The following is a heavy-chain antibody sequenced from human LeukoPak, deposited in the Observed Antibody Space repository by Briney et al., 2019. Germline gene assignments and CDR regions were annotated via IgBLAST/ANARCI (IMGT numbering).Heavy chain of an antibody. CDR3: ARGPTISGTGYFDY. CDR1: GESFNRYY. CDR2: IDHRGDT. V-gene: IGHV4-34*01. D-gene: IGHD1-7*01. J-gene: IGHJ4*03. Sequence: SETLSLTCAVYGESFNRYYWSWIRQSPGKGLEWIAEIDHRGDTNYSPSVKGRVIISIDTSKNQFPLKVKSVTATDTAVYYCARGPTISGTGYFDYWGQGTLVTVSS.